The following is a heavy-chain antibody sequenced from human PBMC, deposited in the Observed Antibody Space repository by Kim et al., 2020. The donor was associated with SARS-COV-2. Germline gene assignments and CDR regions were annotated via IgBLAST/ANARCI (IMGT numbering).Heavy chain of an antibody. V-gene: IGHV3-30-3*01. CDR2: ISYDGSNK. D-gene: IGHD3-22*01. CDR3: ASPMVAYYYDSSGSLDY. J-gene: IGHJ4*02. Sequence: GGSLRLSCAASGFTFSSYAMHWVRQAPGKGLEWVAVISYDGSNKYYADSVKGRFTISRDNSKNTLYLQMNSLRAEDTAVYYCASPMVAYYYDSSGSLDYWGQGTLVTVSS. CDR1: GFTFSSYA.